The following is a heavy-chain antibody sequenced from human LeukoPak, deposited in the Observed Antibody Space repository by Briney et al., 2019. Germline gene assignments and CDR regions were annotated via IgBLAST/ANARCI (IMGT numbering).Heavy chain of an antibody. J-gene: IGHJ6*02. CDR2: IWYDGSNK. Sequence: PGRSLRLSCAASGFTFSSYGIHWVRQAPGKGLEWVAVIWYDGSNKYYADSVKGRFTISRDNSKNTLYLQMNSLRAEDTAVYYCARVAATPRDYYYYGMDVWGQGTTVTVSS. D-gene: IGHD2-15*01. CDR3: ARVAATPRDYYYYGMDV. V-gene: IGHV3-33*01. CDR1: GFTFSSYG.